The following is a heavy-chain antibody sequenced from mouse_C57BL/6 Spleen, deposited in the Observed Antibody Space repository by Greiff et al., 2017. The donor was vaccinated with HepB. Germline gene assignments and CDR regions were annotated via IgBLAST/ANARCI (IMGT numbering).Heavy chain of an antibody. J-gene: IGHJ4*01. CDR3: ARMDYRHYYAMDY. D-gene: IGHD2-4*01. CDR2: INPGSGGT. Sequence: QVQLQQSGAELVRPGTSVKVSCKASGYAFTNYLIEWVKQRPGQGLEWIGVINPGSGGTNYNEKFKGKATLTADKSSSTAYMQLSSLTSEDSAVYFCARMDYRHYYAMDYWGQGTSVTVSS. V-gene: IGHV1-54*01. CDR1: GYAFTNYL.